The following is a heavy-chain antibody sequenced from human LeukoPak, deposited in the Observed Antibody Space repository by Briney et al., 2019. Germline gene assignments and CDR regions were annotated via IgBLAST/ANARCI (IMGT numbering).Heavy chain of an antibody. V-gene: IGHV3-30-3*01. CDR2: ISYDGSNK. J-gene: IGHJ4*02. CDR1: GFTFSSYA. CDR3: ARSIRTRFSEMNDY. D-gene: IGHD3-3*02. Sequence: GGSLRLSCAASGFTFSSYAMHWVRQAPGKGLEWVAVISYDGSNKYYADSVKGRFTISRGNSKNTLYLQMNSLRAEDTAVYYCARSIRTRFSEMNDYWGQGTLVTVSS.